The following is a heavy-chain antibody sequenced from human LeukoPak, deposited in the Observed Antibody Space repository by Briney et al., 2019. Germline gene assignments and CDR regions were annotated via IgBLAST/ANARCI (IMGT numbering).Heavy chain of an antibody. J-gene: IGHJ4*02. CDR1: GFTFSSYS. CDR3: AKDTDFWSGYYNDY. D-gene: IGHD3-3*01. V-gene: IGHV3-48*01. Sequence: PGGSLRLSCAASGFTFSSYSMNWVRQAPGKGLEWVSYISSSSSTTYYADSVKGRFAISRDNAKNSLYLQMNSLRAEDTAVYYCAKDTDFWSGYYNDYWGQGTLVTVSS. CDR2: ISSSSSTT.